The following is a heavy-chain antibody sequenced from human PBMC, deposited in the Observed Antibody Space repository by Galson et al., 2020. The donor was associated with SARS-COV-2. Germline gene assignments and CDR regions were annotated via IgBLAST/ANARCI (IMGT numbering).Heavy chain of an antibody. V-gene: IGHV4-31*03. J-gene: IGHJ5*02. CDR3: ARGDIGVVPAASFDP. D-gene: IGHD2-2*01. CDR2: IYYSRNT. CDR1: GGSISSGGYS. Sequence: SETLTLTCTVSGGSISSGGYSWSCIRQPPGKGLEWIGYIYYSRNTYYNPSLKSRVTISVDTSKNQFSLKLSSVPAADTAVDYCARGDIGVVPAASFDPWGQGTLVTVSS.